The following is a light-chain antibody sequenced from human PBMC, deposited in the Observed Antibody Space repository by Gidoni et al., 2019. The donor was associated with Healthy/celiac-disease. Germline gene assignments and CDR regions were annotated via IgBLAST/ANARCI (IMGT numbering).Light chain of an antibody. CDR3: QQYGSSPRT. V-gene: IGKV3-20*01. J-gene: IGKJ1*01. CDR1: QSVSSSY. CDR2: GAS. Sequence: VFTQSPGTLSFSPGEIATLSCRASQSVSSSYLAWYQQKPGQSPRLLIDGASSRATGIPDRFSGSGSGTDFTLTISRLEPEDFAVYYCQQYGSSPRTFXXXTKVEIK.